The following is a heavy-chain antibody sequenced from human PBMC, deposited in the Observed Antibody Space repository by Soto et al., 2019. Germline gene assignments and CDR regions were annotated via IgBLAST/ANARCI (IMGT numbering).Heavy chain of an antibody. J-gene: IGHJ4*02. Sequence: PGGSLRLSCEASGFTFTDCRMSWIRQAPGKGLEWVALISETGSHTAYAESVKGRFTISRDNARPSVFLQMNSLRSDDTAVYFCARSLRATSPLTFWGQGTPVTVSS. CDR1: GFTFTDCR. CDR2: ISETGSHT. CDR3: ARSLRATSPLTF. V-gene: IGHV3-11*06. D-gene: IGHD7-27*01.